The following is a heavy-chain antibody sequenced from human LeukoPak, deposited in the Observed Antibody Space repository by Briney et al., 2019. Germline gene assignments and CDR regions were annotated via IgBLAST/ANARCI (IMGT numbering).Heavy chain of an antibody. CDR2: INWNGGST. Sequence: PGGSLRLSCAASGFTFDDYGMTWVRQAPGKGLEWVSGINWNGGSTGYADSVKGRFTISRDNAKNSLYLQMNSLRAEDTAVYYCARDPAWDSSSWYYYYYMDVWGKGTTVTVSS. J-gene: IGHJ6*03. CDR1: GFTFDDYG. CDR3: ARDPAWDSSSWYYYYYMDV. D-gene: IGHD6-6*01. V-gene: IGHV3-20*04.